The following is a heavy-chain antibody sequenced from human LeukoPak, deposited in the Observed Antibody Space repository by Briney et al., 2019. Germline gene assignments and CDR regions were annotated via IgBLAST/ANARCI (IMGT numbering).Heavy chain of an antibody. D-gene: IGHD4-23*01. CDR3: ARGGYGANDDAFDI. Sequence: SGGFLRLSCAASGSTFSSYSMNWVRQAPGKGLEWVSYISSSTNTIYYADSVKGRFTISRDNAKNSLFLQMNSLRDEDTAVYYCARGGYGANDDAFDIWGEGTIVNVSS. CDR1: GSTFSSYS. V-gene: IGHV3-48*02. J-gene: IGHJ3*02. CDR2: ISSSTNTI.